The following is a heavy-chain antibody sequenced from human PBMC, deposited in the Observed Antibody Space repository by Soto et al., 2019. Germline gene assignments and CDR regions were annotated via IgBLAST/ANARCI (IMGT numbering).Heavy chain of an antibody. CDR1: GGTFSSYT. CDR2: IIPTLGIA. V-gene: IGHV1-69*02. D-gene: IGHD6-19*01. Sequence: QVQLVQSGAEVKKPGSSVKVSCKASGGTFSSYTISWVRQAPGQGLEWMGRIIPTLGIANYAQKFQGRVTITAEKSTSTAYMELSSLRSEDTAVYYCAGARGAVAGTDYWGQGTLDTVSS. J-gene: IGHJ4*02. CDR3: AGARGAVAGTDY.